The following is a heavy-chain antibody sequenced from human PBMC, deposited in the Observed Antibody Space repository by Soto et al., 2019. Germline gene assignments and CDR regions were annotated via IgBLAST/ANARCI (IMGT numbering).Heavy chain of an antibody. CDR3: ARDFSRDYDFWSGSPYYYGMDV. Sequence: SETLSLTCAVSGGSISSGGYSWSWIRQPPGKGLEWIGYIYHSGSTNYNPSLKSRVTISVDTSKNQFSLKLSSVTAADTAVYYCARDFSRDYDFWSGSPYYYGMDVWGQGTTVTVSS. J-gene: IGHJ6*02. V-gene: IGHV4-30-2*01. CDR1: GGSISSGGYS. D-gene: IGHD3-3*01. CDR2: IYHSGST.